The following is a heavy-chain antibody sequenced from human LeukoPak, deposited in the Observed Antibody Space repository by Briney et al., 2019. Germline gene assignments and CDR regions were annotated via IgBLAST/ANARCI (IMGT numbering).Heavy chain of an antibody. CDR1: GFTFGDYA. D-gene: IGHD4-17*01. V-gene: IGHV3-49*04. CDR3: TTWTYGDYAEDP. J-gene: IGHJ5*02. CDR2: IRSKAYGGTT. Sequence: PGGSLRLSCTASGFTFGDYAMSWVRQAPGKGLEWVGFIRSKAYGGTTEYAASVKGRFTISGDDSKSIAYLQMNSLKTEDTAVYYCTTWTYGDYAEDPWGQGTLVTVSS.